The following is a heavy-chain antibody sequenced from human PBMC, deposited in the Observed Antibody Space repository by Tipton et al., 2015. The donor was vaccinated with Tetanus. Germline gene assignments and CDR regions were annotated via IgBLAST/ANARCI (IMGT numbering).Heavy chain of an antibody. Sequence: TLSLTCTVSGGSISSGGYYWSWIRQHPGKGLEWIGYIYYSGSTYYNPSLKSRVTISLDTSKNQFSLKPSSVTAADTAVYYCARFLDYGGNSPGRGAFDTWGQGSMVTVSS. D-gene: IGHD4-23*01. CDR3: ARFLDYGGNSPGRGAFDT. J-gene: IGHJ3*02. V-gene: IGHV4-31*03. CDR1: GGSISSGGYY. CDR2: IYYSGST.